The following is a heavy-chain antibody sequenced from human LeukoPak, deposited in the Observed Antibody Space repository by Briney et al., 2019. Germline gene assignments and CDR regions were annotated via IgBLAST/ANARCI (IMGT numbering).Heavy chain of an antibody. V-gene: IGHV3-23*01. D-gene: IGHD6-19*01. CDR3: AKDPYSSGWYYFDY. J-gene: IGHJ4*02. Sequence: PGGSLRLSCAASGFTFSSYAMSWVRQAPGKGLEWVSAISGSGGSTYYADSVKGRFTIPRDNSKNTLYLQMNSLRAEDTAVYYCAKDPYSSGWYYFDYWGQGTLVIVSS. CDR1: GFTFSSYA. CDR2: ISGSGGST.